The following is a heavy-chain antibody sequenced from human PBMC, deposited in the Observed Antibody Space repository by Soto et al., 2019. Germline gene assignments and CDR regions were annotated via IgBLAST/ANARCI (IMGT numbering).Heavy chain of an antibody. CDR2: ISAYNGNT. Sequence: GASVKGSCKASGYTFTSYGISWVRESPVQRLEWMGWISAYNGNTNYAQKLQGRVTMTTDTSTSTAYMELRSLRSDDTAVYYCARASLAVAGTLLDKAWYFDYWGQGTLVTVSS. CDR3: ARASLAVAGTLLDKAWYFDY. J-gene: IGHJ4*02. D-gene: IGHD6-19*01. CDR1: GYTFTSYG. V-gene: IGHV1-18*01.